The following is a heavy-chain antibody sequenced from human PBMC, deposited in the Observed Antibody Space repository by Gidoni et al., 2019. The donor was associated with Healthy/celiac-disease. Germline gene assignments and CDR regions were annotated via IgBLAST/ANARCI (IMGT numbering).Heavy chain of an antibody. Sequence: PASGFTFSRYAMPWVRQAPGKGLEWVAVISYDGSNKYYADSVKGRFTISRDNSKNTLYLQMNSLRAEDTAVYYCARDSDFWSGYYTTLYYYYYGMDVWGQGTTVTVSS. CDR1: GFTFSRYA. CDR2: ISYDGSNK. J-gene: IGHJ6*02. V-gene: IGHV3-30-3*01. CDR3: ARDSDFWSGYYTTLYYYYYGMDV. D-gene: IGHD3-3*01.